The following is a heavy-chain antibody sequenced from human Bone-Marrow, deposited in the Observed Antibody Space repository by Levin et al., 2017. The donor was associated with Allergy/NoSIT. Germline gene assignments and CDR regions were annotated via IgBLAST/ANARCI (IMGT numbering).Heavy chain of an antibody. Sequence: GESLKISCAASGFTVSNHYMTWVRQAPGKGLEWVSLIYSGGTTSYADSVKGRFTISRDSSKNTMYLQMNSLRAEDTAVYYCARNPGANDWCWGQGTLVTVSS. CDR2: IYSGGTT. V-gene: IGHV3-66*01. CDR3: ARNPGANDWC. J-gene: IGHJ4*02. CDR1: GFTVSNHY. D-gene: IGHD3-9*01.